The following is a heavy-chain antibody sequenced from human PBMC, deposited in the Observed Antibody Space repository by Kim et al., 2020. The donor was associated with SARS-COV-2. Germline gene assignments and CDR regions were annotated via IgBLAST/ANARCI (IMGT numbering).Heavy chain of an antibody. J-gene: IGHJ4*02. V-gene: IGHV3-15*01. CDR2: IKSKTDGGTT. Sequence: GGSLRLSCAASGFTFSNAWMSWVRQAPGKGLEWVGRIKSKTDGGTTDYAAPVKGRFTISRDDSKNTLYLQMNSLKTEDTAVYYCTTDPIITIFGVVIIPEYFDYWGQGTLVTVSS. D-gene: IGHD3-3*01. CDR3: TTDPIITIFGVVIIPEYFDY. CDR1: GFTFSNAW.